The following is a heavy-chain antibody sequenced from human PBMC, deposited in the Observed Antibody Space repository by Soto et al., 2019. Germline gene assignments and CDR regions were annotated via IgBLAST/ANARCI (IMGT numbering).Heavy chain of an antibody. CDR1: GFTFSSYV. Sequence: EVQLLESGGNLVQPGGSLRLSCAASGFTFSSYVMSWVRQAPGKGLEWVSTISGSGASIYDADSVKGRFTISRDNSTNTVYLRMNSLRAEDTAVYYCAKDGLGSCTGGTCYGSDYWGQGTLVTVSS. V-gene: IGHV3-23*01. J-gene: IGHJ4*02. CDR3: AKDGLGSCTGGTCYGSDY. D-gene: IGHD2-15*01. CDR2: ISGSGASI.